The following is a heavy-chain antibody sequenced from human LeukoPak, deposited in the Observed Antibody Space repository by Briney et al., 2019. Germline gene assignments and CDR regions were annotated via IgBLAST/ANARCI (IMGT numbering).Heavy chain of an antibody. Sequence: GGTLRLSCAASGFIFSNYGMSWVRQAPGKGLEWVSAIRGNAGTTYYADSVKGRFTIFRDNFKNMLYLQMNSLRVEDTAVYYCAKGHGDASGYYYFDSWGQGTLVTVSS. D-gene: IGHD3-22*01. V-gene: IGHV3-23*01. CDR1: GFIFSNYG. CDR2: IRGNAGTT. J-gene: IGHJ4*02. CDR3: AKGHGDASGYYYFDS.